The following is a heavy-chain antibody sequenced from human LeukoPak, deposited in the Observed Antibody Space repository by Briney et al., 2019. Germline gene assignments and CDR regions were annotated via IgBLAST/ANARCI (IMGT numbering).Heavy chain of an antibody. CDR2: IYSGGST. V-gene: IGHV3-53*01. J-gene: IGHJ3*02. CDR3: ARDQTFDI. CDR1: GFTFSRNY. Sequence: PGGSLRLSCAASGFTFSRNYMSWVRQAPGKGLEWVSVIYSGGSTYYAHSVKGRFTISTDNSRNTLYLQMNSLRAEDTAVYYCARDQTFDIWGQGTMVTVSS.